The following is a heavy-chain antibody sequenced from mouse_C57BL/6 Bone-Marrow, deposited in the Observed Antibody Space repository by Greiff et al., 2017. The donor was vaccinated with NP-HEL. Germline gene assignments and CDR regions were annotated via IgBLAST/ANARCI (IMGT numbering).Heavy chain of an antibody. CDR2: INPYSGGT. Sequence: QVQLQQPGAVLVKPGASVKLSCKASGYTFTSYWMHWVKQRPGQGLEWIGMINPYSGGTNYNEKFKSKATLTVDKSSSTAYMLLSSLTSEDSAVYFCACISDNGDFAYWGQGTLVTVSA. CDR3: ACISDNGDFAY. CDR1: GYTFTSYW. V-gene: IGHV1-64*01. D-gene: IGHD1-2*01. J-gene: IGHJ3*01.